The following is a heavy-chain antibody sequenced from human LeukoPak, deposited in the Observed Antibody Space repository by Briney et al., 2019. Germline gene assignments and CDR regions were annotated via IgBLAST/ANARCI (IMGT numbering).Heavy chain of an antibody. V-gene: IGHV4-39*07. D-gene: IGHD3-22*01. J-gene: IGHJ4*02. CDR3: ARVTGYMIEDYFDY. CDR1: GGSISSSSYY. Sequence: SETLSLTCTVSGGSISSSSYYWGWIRQPPGKGLEWIGSIYTSGSTNYNPSLKSRVTISVETSKNQFSLKLSSVTAADTAVYYCARVTGYMIEDYFDYWGQGTLVTVSS. CDR2: IYTSGST.